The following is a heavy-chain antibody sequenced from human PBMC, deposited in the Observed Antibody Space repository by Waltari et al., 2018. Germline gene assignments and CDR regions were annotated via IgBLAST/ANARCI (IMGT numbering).Heavy chain of an antibody. CDR2: VDSSAST. Sequence: QMQLQQSGPGLVRPSQTLSLTCTVSGGSISSRSYCWSWVRQPPGKGLEWLGYVDSSASTYYNPSLMTRIDISKDTSTNQFSLRLTSMTAADTAVYYCARVTAVTGTGGMDVWGQGTTVIVS. CDR1: GGSISSRSYC. V-gene: IGHV4-30-4*01. D-gene: IGHD6-19*01. CDR3: ARVTAVTGTGGMDV. J-gene: IGHJ6*02.